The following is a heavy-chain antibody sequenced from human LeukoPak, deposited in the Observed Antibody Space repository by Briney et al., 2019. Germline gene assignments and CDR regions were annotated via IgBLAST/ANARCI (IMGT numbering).Heavy chain of an antibody. D-gene: IGHD1-26*01. CDR1: GFTFSSYA. CDR3: ANVEWPLDY. Sequence: GGSLRLSCAVSGFTFSSYAMSWVRQAPGKGLEWVSGISGSGGRTYYADSVKGRVTISRDNSKNTLYVQMNSLRAEDTAVYYCANVEWPLDYWGQGTLVTVSS. J-gene: IGHJ4*02. V-gene: IGHV3-23*01. CDR2: ISGSGGRT.